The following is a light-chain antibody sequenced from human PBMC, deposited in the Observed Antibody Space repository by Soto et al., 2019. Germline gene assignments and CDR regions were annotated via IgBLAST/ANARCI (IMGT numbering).Light chain of an antibody. CDR3: SSYTSSSVWV. Sequence: QSALTQPASVSGSPGQSITISCTGTSSDVGGYNYVSWYQQHPGKAPKLMIYEVSNRPSGVSNRFSGSKSGNRASLTISGLQAEDEADYYCSSYTSSSVWVFGGGTKLTVL. J-gene: IGLJ3*02. CDR2: EVS. CDR1: SSDVGGYNY. V-gene: IGLV2-14*01.